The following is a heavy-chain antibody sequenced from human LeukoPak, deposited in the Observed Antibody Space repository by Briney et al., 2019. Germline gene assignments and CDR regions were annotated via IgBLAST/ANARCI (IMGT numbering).Heavy chain of an antibody. J-gene: IGHJ4*02. CDR1: GFTFSTYW. D-gene: IGHD4-17*01. Sequence: PGGSLRLSCAASGFTFSTYWMHWVRQAPGKGLVWVARIKGDGSSTIYADSVKGRFTISRDNSKNTLFLQMNSLRAEDTAVYYCAKSPGIGTYGDRSTAVDYWGQGTLVTVSS. V-gene: IGHV3-74*01. CDR3: AKSPGIGTYGDRSTAVDY. CDR2: IKGDGSST.